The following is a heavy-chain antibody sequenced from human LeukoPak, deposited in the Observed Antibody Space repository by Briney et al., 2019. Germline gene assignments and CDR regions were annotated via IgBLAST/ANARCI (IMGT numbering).Heavy chain of an antibody. CDR2: ISGGGDK. J-gene: IGHJ4*02. D-gene: IGHD3-22*01. CDR1: GFTFSTYA. Sequence: PGGSLRLSCAASGFTFSTYAMSWVRQAPGKGLAWVTTISGGGDKQYADHVKGRFTVSRDDSKNTLYLQMNSLRAEDTALYYCAKDVNSSGYYLGFDYWGQGTLVTVSS. V-gene: IGHV3-23*01. CDR3: AKDVNSSGYYLGFDY.